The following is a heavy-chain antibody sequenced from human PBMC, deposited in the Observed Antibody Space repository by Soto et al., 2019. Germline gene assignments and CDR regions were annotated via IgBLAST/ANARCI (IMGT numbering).Heavy chain of an antibody. J-gene: IGHJ5*02. CDR2: IYHTVST. D-gene: IGHD6-13*01. Sequence: PSETLSLTCSVSGASVTGGGYYWSWILQLPGKGLEWIGYIYHTVSTFHNPSLKSRATISLDTSSSHFSMKLTSVTAADTAMYYWAGSSARSMSESWGQGTLVTVSS. V-gene: IGHV4-31*03. CDR1: GASVTGGGYY. CDR3: AGSSARSMSES.